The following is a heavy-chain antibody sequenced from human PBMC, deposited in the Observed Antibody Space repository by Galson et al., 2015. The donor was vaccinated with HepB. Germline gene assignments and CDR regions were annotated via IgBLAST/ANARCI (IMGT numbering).Heavy chain of an antibody. J-gene: IGHJ4*02. Sequence: SVKVSCKASGGTFSSYAISWVRQAPGQGLEWMGGIIPIFGTANYAQKFQGRVTITADESTSTAYMELSSLRSEDTAVYYCARGRCSSTSCYLVDYWGQGTLVTVSS. CDR2: IIPIFGTA. CDR3: ARGRCSSTSCYLVDY. D-gene: IGHD2-2*01. CDR1: GGTFSSYA. V-gene: IGHV1-69*13.